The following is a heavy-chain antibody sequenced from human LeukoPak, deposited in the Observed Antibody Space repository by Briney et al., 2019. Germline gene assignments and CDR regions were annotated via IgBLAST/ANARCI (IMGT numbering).Heavy chain of an antibody. CDR3: AREGGPYRPLDY. J-gene: IGHJ4*02. CDR2: IHYSGTT. V-gene: IGHV4-39*02. CDR1: GGSISSSSYY. Sequence: SETLSLTCTVSGGSISSSSYYWGWIRQPPGKGLEWFGTIHYSGTTYYNPSLKSRVNISVDTSKNQFSLRLRSVTAADTAVYYCAREGGPYRPLDYSGQGTLVTVAS.